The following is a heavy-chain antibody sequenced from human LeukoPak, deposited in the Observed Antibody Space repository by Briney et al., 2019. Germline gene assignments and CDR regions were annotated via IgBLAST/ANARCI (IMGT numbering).Heavy chain of an antibody. CDR3: AKQVVVITPTDY. Sequence: GGSLRLSCAASGFTFSSYSMNWVRQAPGKGLEWVSAISGSGGSTYYADSVKGRFTISRDNSKNTLYLQMNSLRAEDTAVYYCAKQVVVITPTDYWGQGTLVTVSS. J-gene: IGHJ4*02. D-gene: IGHD3-22*01. CDR1: GFTFSSYS. V-gene: IGHV3-23*01. CDR2: ISGSGGST.